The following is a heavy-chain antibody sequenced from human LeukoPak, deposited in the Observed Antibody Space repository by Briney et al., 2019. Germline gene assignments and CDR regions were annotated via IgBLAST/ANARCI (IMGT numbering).Heavy chain of an antibody. J-gene: IGHJ4*02. D-gene: IGHD3-10*01. CDR2: ISYDGSNK. CDR1: GFTFSSYG. Sequence: GRSLRLSCAASGFTFSSYGMHWVRQAPGKGLEWVAVISYDGSNKYYAESVKGRFTISRDSSKSTLYLEMNSLRPDDTAVYYCAKDRLGESWDSDSWGQGTLVIVSS. V-gene: IGHV3-30*18. CDR3: AKDRLGESWDSDS.